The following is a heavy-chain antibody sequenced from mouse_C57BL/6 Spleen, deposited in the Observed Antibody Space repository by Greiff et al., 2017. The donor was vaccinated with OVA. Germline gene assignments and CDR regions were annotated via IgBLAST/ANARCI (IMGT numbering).Heavy chain of an antibody. Sequence: EVKLMESGGGLVKPGGSLKLSCAASGFTFSDYGMHWVSQAPEKGLEWVAYISSGSSTIYYAETVKGRFTICRDNAKITLCLQMTSLRSEDTAIYYCARRHYMDAMDYWGQGTSVTVSS. J-gene: IGHJ4*01. CDR3: ARRHYMDAMDY. V-gene: IGHV5-17*01. CDR2: ISSGSSTI. D-gene: IGHD2-12*01. CDR1: GFTFSDYG.